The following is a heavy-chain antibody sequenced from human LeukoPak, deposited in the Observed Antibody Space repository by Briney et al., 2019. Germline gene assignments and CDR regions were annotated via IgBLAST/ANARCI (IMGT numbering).Heavy chain of an antibody. J-gene: IGHJ4*02. CDR1: GCTLSSYW. Sequence: GGSLRLSCAVSGCTLSSYWMSWVRQAPGKGLEWVANIKQDGSEKYYVDSVKGRFTISRDNAKSSLYLQMNSLRAEDTAVYYCARDAFSSGPDIDYWGQGTLVTVSS. CDR2: IKQDGSEK. CDR3: ARDAFSSGPDIDY. V-gene: IGHV3-7*01. D-gene: IGHD6-19*01.